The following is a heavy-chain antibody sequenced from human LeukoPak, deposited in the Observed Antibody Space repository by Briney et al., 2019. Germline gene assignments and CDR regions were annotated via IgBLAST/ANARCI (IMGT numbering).Heavy chain of an antibody. CDR2: IYTSGST. CDR3: ARDSVVVANYYYYYGMDV. D-gene: IGHD2-21*01. J-gene: IGHJ6*02. CDR1: GGSISSGSYY. V-gene: IGHV4-61*02. Sequence: SETLSLTCTVSGGSISSGSYYWSWIRQPAGKGLEWIGRIYTSGSTNYNPSLKSRVTISVDTSKNQFSLKLSSVTAADTAVYYCARDSVVVANYYYYYGMDVWGQGTTVTVSS.